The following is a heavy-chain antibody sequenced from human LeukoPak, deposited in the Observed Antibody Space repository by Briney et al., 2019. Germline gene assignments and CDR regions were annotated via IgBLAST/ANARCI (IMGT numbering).Heavy chain of an antibody. V-gene: IGHV4-59*11. Sequence: KPSETLSLTCTVPGGSISSHYWSWIRQPPGKGLEWIGYIYDSGSTNYNPSLKSRVTISVDTSKNQFSLNLSSVTAADTAVYYCARVPAQLGIYFDYWDQGTLVTVSS. D-gene: IGHD7-27*01. J-gene: IGHJ4*02. CDR3: ARVPAQLGIYFDY. CDR2: IYDSGST. CDR1: GGSISSHY.